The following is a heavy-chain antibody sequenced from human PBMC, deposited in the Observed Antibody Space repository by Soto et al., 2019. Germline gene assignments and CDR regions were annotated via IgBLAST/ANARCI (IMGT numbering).Heavy chain of an antibody. V-gene: IGHV4-59*01. CDR1: GGSINSYY. J-gene: IGHJ5*02. CDR3: GRVGGYSGYAGS. CDR2: IYSSGST. Sequence: SETLSLTCTVSGGSINSYYCSWIRQPPGEGLERIGYIYSSGSTTYNPSLKSRVTISVDSSNNQFSLNLSSVTAADTAVYYCGRVGGYSGYAGSWGQGTLVTVSS. D-gene: IGHD5-12*01.